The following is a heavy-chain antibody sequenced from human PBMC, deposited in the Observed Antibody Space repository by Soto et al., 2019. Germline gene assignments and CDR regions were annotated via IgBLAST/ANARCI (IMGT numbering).Heavy chain of an antibody. CDR3: ARLRSGYYIDY. D-gene: IGHD3-22*01. V-gene: IGHV3-7*01. J-gene: IGHJ4*02. CDR1: GFTFGNHW. Sequence: GGPLRLPCAASGFTFGNHWMSWVRQAPGKGLEWVANIKQDGSEKYYVDSVKGRFTISRDNAKNSLYLQMNSLRAEDTAVYYCARLRSGYYIDYWGQGTLVTVSS. CDR2: IKQDGSEK.